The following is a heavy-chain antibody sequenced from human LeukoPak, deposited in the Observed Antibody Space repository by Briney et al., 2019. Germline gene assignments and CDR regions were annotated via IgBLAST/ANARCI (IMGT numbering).Heavy chain of an antibody. J-gene: IGHJ6*02. D-gene: IGHD2-15*01. Sequence: ASVKVSFTASGYTFTSYGISWVRQAPGQGLEWMGWISAYNGNTNYAQKLQGRVTMTTDTSTSTAYMELRSLRSDDTAVYYCARVMGYCSGGSCSSYGMDVWGQGTTVTVSS. CDR1: GYTFTSYG. CDR3: ARVMGYCSGGSCSSYGMDV. CDR2: ISAYNGNT. V-gene: IGHV1-18*01.